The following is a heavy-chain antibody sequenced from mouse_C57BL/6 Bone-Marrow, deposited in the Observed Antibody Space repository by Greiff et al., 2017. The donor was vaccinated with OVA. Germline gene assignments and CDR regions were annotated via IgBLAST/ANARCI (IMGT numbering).Heavy chain of an antibody. Sequence: EVKVVESGGDLVQPGGSLKLSCAASGFTFSSYGMSWVRQTPDKRLEWVATISSGGSYTYYPDGVKGRFTISRDNAKNTLYLQMSILKSEDTAMANCASHGDYGGFLDYWGQGTTLTVSS. CDR1: GFTFSSYG. V-gene: IGHV5-6*01. CDR2: ISSGGSYT. J-gene: IGHJ2*01. D-gene: IGHD1-1*02. CDR3: ASHGDYGGFLDY.